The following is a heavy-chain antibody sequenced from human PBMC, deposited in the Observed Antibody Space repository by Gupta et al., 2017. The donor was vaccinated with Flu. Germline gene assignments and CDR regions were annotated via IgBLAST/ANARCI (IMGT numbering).Heavy chain of an antibody. V-gene: IGHV3-23*02. CDR2: ISDSGART. D-gene: IGHD4-17*01. Sequence: EVQLLESGGGLVQPGGSLRLSSAASGFTFSYYAMSWVRQTPGKVLEGGAVISDSGARTIYEDAGKSRFTISRENAKNTRDLQMKRVGAEETAVYYFAKIVATTVTGYGMAVGGQGTTVTVYS. J-gene: IGHJ6*02. CDR3: AKIVATTVTGYGMAV. CDR1: GFTFSYYA.